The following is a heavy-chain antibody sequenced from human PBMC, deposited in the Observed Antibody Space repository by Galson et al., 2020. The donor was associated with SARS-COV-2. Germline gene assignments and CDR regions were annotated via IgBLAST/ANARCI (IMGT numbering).Heavy chain of an antibody. V-gene: IGHV3-33*01. CDR3: ARDRDILTGDDISNTGYDAFDS. CDR1: GFSFSGYG. J-gene: IGHJ3*02. D-gene: IGHD3-9*01. Sequence: GGSLRLSCAASGFSFSGYGLHWVRQAPGKGLEWVAVIWYDGTNKYYADSVKGRFTISRDNSKDTLYLQMNSLRAEDTAVYYCARDRDILTGDDISNTGYDAFDSWGQGTVVTVSS. CDR2: IWYDGTNK.